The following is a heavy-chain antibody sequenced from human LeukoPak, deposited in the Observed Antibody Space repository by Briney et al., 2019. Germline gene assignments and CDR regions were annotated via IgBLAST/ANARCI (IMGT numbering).Heavy chain of an antibody. V-gene: IGHV3-23*01. CDR1: GFTFSKYW. J-gene: IGHJ4*02. D-gene: IGHD3-16*01. CDR2: ISASGDTT. Sequence: PGGSLRLSCAASGFTFSKYWMNWVRQAPGKGLEWVSVISASGDTTYYADSVKGRFTISRDNSKNTLYPQINSLRAEDTAVYYCARGNVLTGYASFDYWGQGALVTVSS. CDR3: ARGNVLTGYASFDY.